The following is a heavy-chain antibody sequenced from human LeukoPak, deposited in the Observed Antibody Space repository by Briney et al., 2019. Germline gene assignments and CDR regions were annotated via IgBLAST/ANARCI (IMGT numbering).Heavy chain of an antibody. CDR3: VKERFYSGTTDY. D-gene: IGHD1-26*01. J-gene: IGHJ4*02. CDR2: IHYDGDNK. Sequence: AFIHYDGDNKYYAGSVKGRFTISRDNSKNTVYLQMNSLRVEDTAVYYCVKERFYSGTTDYWGQGTLVTVSS. V-gene: IGHV3-30*02.